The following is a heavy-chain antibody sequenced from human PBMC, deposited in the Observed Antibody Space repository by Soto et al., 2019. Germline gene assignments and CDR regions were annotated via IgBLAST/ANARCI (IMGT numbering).Heavy chain of an antibody. J-gene: IGHJ4*02. Sequence: RGESLKISCQGSGYSFTTYWIGWVRQMPGKGLEWMGIIYPDDSDTRYSPSFQGQVTISADKSISTLYLQWSSLKASDTAMYYCARHQLFGSSSPFDCWGQGTLVTVSS. CDR1: GYSFTTYW. CDR3: ARHQLFGSSSPFDC. CDR2: IYPDDSDT. D-gene: IGHD6-13*01. V-gene: IGHV5-51*01.